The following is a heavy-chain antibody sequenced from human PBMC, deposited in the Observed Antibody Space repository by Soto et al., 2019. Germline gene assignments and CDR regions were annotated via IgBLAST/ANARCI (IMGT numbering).Heavy chain of an antibody. D-gene: IGHD1-1*01. CDR1: GGSISTYY. CDR3: ARRTPWFDP. Sequence: SETLSLTCTVSGGSISTYYWSWIRQPPGKGLEWIGSIYNSGNTYYNTSLKSRLTISVDTSKNQFSLKLSSVTAADAAVYYCARRTPWFDPWGQGTLVTVSS. CDR2: IYNSGNT. J-gene: IGHJ5*02. V-gene: IGHV4-59*05.